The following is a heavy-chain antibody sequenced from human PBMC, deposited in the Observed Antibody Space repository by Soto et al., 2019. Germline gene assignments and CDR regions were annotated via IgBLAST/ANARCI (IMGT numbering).Heavy chain of an antibody. Sequence: SVKVSCKASGGTFSSYAISWVRQAPGQGLEWMGGIIPIFGTANYAQKFQGRVTITADESTSTAYMELSSLRSEDTAVYYCASENYYDSSGYYFPLGYWGQGTLVTV. D-gene: IGHD3-22*01. CDR3: ASENYYDSSGYYFPLGY. J-gene: IGHJ4*02. CDR1: GGTFSSYA. V-gene: IGHV1-69*13. CDR2: IIPIFGTA.